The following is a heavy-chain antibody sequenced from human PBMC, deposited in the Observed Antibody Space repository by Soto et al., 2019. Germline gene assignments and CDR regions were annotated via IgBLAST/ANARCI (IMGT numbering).Heavy chain of an antibody. Sequence: QVQLVQSGVEVKKPGASVNVSCKASGYTFTRYGIAWVRPAPGQGLEWMGWISGYNGTRNYVEKFQGRLTMTTDTSTSTAYMELRSLRSDDTAVYYCAKIAVFGIVLGGKGLDPWGQGTLVIVSS. CDR2: ISGYNGTR. D-gene: IGHD3-3*01. CDR3: AKIAVFGIVLGGKGLDP. CDR1: GYTFTRYG. V-gene: IGHV1-18*01. J-gene: IGHJ5*02.